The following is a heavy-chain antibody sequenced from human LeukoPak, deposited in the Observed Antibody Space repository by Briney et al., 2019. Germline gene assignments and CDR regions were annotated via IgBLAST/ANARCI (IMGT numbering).Heavy chain of an antibody. CDR3: ASQTDGYSSSWYPFDY. CDR2: IIPIFGTA. J-gene: IGHJ4*02. V-gene: IGHV1-69*05. D-gene: IGHD6-13*01. Sequence: ASVKDSCKASGGTFSSCAISWVRQAPGQGLEWMGGIIPIFGTANYAQKFQGRVTMTRDMSTSTVYMELSSLRSEDTAVYYCASQTDGYSSSWYPFDYWGQGTLVTVSS. CDR1: GGTFSSCA.